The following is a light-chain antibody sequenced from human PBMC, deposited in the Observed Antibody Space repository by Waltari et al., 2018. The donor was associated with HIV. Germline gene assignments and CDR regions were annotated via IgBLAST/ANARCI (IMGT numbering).Light chain of an antibody. Sequence: QSGLTQPASVSGSLGQSITISCFASSADFSLHNHVSWYQHHPHKAPQLVIYDDNIRPSEIPCLFSASKSGNTASLTSSGLQVDEEADYYCSSYMNSGTRVFGGGTKVTVL. J-gene: IGLJ3*02. CDR2: DDN. V-gene: IGLV2-14*01. CDR1: SADFSLHNH. CDR3: SSYMNSGTRV.